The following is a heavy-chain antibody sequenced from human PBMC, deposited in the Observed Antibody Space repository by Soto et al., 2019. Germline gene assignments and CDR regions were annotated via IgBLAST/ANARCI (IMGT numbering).Heavy chain of an antibody. V-gene: IGHV3-21*01. J-gene: IGHJ6*02. CDR1: GFTFSSYS. CDR2: ISSSSSYI. D-gene: IGHD3-9*01. CDR3: ERDGAVYDILTGYYDYYYGMDV. Sequence: GGSLRLSCAASGFTFSSYSMNWVRQAPGKGLEWVSSISSSSSYIYYADSVKGRFTISRDNAKNSLYLQMNSLRAEDTAGYYCERDGAVYDILTGYYDYYYGMDVWGQGTTVTVSS.